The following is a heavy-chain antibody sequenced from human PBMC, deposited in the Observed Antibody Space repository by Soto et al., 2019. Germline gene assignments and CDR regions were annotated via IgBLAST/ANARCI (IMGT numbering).Heavy chain of an antibody. Sequence: EVQLVESGGGLVKPGGSLRLSCAASGFTFSSFSLTWVRQAPGKGLEWVSSISNIGTYIYYADSVKGRFTISRDNAKNSLYLQMNSLRAEDTAVYYCARVTFYYGSGRDYYYMDVWGKGTTVTVSS. CDR2: ISNIGTYI. J-gene: IGHJ6*03. V-gene: IGHV3-21*01. CDR1: GFTFSSFS. D-gene: IGHD3-10*01. CDR3: ARVTFYYGSGRDYYYMDV.